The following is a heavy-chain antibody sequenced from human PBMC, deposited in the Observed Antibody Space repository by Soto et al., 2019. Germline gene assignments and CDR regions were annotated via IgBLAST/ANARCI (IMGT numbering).Heavy chain of an antibody. J-gene: IGHJ3*02. CDR1: GGSISSYY. Sequence: SETLSLTCTVSGGSISSYYWSWIRQPPGKGLEWIGYIYYSGSTNYNPSLKSRVTISVDTSKNQFSLKLSSVTAADTAVYYCARDRGFTEYAFDIWGQGTMVTVSS. CDR3: ARDRGFTEYAFDI. CDR2: IYYSGST. V-gene: IGHV4-59*01.